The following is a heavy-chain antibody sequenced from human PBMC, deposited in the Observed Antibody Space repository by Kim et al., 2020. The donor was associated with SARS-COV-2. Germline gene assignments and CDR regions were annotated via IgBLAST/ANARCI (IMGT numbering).Heavy chain of an antibody. CDR2: IIPIFGTA. J-gene: IGHJ5*02. CDR3: ARAPRGAPYNWNPTGWFDP. V-gene: IGHV1-69*13. CDR1: GGTFSSYA. D-gene: IGHD1-20*01. Sequence: SVKVSCKASGGTFSSYAISWVRQAPGQGLEWMGGIIPIFGTANYAQKFQGRVTITADESTSTAYMELSSLRSEDTAVYYCARAPRGAPYNWNPTGWFDPWGQGTLVTVSS.